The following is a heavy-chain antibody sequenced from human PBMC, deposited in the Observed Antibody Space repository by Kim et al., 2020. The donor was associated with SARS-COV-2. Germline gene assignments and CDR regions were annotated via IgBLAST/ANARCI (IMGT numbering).Heavy chain of an antibody. CDR1: GFTFSSYG. D-gene: IGHD4-4*01. J-gene: IGHJ4*02. V-gene: IGHV3-30*18. Sequence: GGSLRLSCEASGFTFSSYGMNWVRQAPGKGLEWVTFISHDGNDKYYGDSVKGRFTISRDNSKNTLYLHMNSLRAEDTALYFCAKHDYNNYLDHWGQGTLGSVPS. CDR3: AKHDYNNYLDH. CDR2: ISHDGNDK.